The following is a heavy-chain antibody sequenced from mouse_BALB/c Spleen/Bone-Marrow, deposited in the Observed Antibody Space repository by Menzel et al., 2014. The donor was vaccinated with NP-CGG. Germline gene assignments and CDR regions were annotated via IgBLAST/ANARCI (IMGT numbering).Heavy chain of an antibody. D-gene: IGHD2-2*01. J-gene: IGHJ4*01. V-gene: IGHV1-80*01. Sequence: VQLQQSGAELVRPGSSVKISCTASGYAFSSYWMSWVKQRPGQGLEWIGQIYPGDGDTNYNGKFKGKATPTADKSSSAAYMQLSSLAAEDSADYFCARWLPAMDYWGQGTSVTVSS. CDR2: IYPGDGDT. CDR1: GYAFSSYW. CDR3: ARWLPAMDY.